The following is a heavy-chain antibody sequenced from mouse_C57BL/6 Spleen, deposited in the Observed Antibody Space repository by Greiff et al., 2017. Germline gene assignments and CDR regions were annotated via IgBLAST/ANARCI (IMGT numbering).Heavy chain of an antibody. D-gene: IGHD1-1*01. V-gene: IGHV1-69*01. CDR1: GYTFTSYW. J-gene: IGHJ1*03. CDR3: AGRATTVVAHWYFDV. Sequence: QVQLQQPGAELVMPGASVKLSCKASGYTFTSYWMHWVKQRPGQGLEWIGEIDPSDSYTNYNQKFKGKSTLTVDKSSSTAYMQLSSLTSGDSAVYYCAGRATTVVAHWYFDVWGTGTTVTVSA. CDR2: IDPSDSYT.